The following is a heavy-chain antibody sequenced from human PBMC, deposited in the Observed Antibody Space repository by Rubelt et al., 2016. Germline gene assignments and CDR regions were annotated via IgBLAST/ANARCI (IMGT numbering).Heavy chain of an antibody. V-gene: IGHV1-18*01. Sequence: WVRQAPGQGLEWMGWISAYNGNTNYAQKLQGRVTMTTDTSTSTAYMELTSLRSDDTAVYYCARDFLEWSDAFDIWGQGTLVTVSS. CDR2: ISAYNGNT. D-gene: IGHD3-3*01. CDR3: ARDFLEWSDAFDI. J-gene: IGHJ4*02.